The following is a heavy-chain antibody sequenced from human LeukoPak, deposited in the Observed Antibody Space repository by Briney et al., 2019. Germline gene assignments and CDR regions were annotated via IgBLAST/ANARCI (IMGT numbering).Heavy chain of an antibody. D-gene: IGHD3-22*01. CDR3: AKVGYYQNAPNDY. J-gene: IGHJ4*02. V-gene: IGHV3-23*01. CDR2: ISGSGGST. Sequence: GGSLRLSCAASGFTFSSYAMSWVRQAPGKGLEWVSGISGSGGSTYYADSVKGRFTISRDNSKNTLYLQVNSLRAEDTAVYYCAKVGYYQNAPNDYWGQGTLVTVSS. CDR1: GFTFSSYA.